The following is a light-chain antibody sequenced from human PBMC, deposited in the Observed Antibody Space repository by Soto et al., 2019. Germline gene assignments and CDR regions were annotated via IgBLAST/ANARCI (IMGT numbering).Light chain of an antibody. Sequence: QSVLTQPPSASGTPGQRVTISCSGSSYNIGSNYVYWYQQLPGTAPKLLIYRNNQRPSGVPDRFSGSKSGTAASLAISGLRSEDEADYYCAAWDDSLSGVVFGGGTKLTVL. V-gene: IGLV1-47*01. J-gene: IGLJ2*01. CDR3: AAWDDSLSGVV. CDR1: SYNIGSNY. CDR2: RNN.